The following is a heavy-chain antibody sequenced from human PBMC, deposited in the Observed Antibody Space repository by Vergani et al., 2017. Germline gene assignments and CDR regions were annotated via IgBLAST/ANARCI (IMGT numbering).Heavy chain of an antibody. CDR2: INPNTGGT. CDR1: GYTFTGYY. V-gene: IGHV1-2*02. D-gene: IGHD2-2*01. CDR3: ARDPAAYCFDY. J-gene: IGHJ4*02. Sequence: QVQLVQSGAEVKKPGASVKVSCKASGYTFTGYYIHWVRQAPGQGLEWMGWINPNTGGTNYAQTFRGRVAMTRDTSISTAYMELSRLISDDTAVYYCARDPAAYCFDYWGPGTLLTVSP.